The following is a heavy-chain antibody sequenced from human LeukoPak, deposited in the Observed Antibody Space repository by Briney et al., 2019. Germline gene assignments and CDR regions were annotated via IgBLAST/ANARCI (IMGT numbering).Heavy chain of an antibody. CDR1: GYTFTSYG. Sequence: ASVKVSCKASGYTFTSYGISWVRQAPGQGLEWMGWISSYNHNTNYAQKLQGRVTLTTDTSTSTAYMELRSLRSDDTAVYYCARVKYDILTGYYFHFDYWGQGTLVTVSS. D-gene: IGHD3-9*01. CDR3: ARVKYDILTGYYFHFDY. CDR2: ISSYNHNT. J-gene: IGHJ4*02. V-gene: IGHV1-18*01.